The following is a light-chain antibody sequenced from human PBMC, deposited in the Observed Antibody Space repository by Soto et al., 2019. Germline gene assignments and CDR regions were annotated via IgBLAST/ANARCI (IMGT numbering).Light chain of an antibody. Sequence: ESVLTQSPGALSLSRGERATLCCRASQSISFSYLAWYQQKPGQAPRLLIYGASNRATGIPDRFSGSGSGTDFTLTISRLEPEDFAVYYCQQYGSSGTFGQGTKVDIK. CDR2: GAS. CDR3: QQYGSSGT. CDR1: QSISFSY. J-gene: IGKJ1*01. V-gene: IGKV3-20*01.